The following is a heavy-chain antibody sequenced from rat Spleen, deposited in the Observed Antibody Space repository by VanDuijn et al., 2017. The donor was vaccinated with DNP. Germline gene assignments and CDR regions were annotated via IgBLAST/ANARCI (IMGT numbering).Heavy chain of an antibody. V-gene: IGHV5-27*01. CDR3: TTDFERGY. Sequence: EVQLVESGGGLVQPGRSLKLSCAASGFTFSDYDMAWVRQAPKKGLEWVAAISPSGSRPYSPDSVQGRFSISRDKAKSTLYLQMDSLRSDDTATYYCTTDFERGYWGQGVMVTVSA. CDR2: ISPSGSRP. CDR1: GFTFSDYD. D-gene: IGHD1-11*01. J-gene: IGHJ2*01.